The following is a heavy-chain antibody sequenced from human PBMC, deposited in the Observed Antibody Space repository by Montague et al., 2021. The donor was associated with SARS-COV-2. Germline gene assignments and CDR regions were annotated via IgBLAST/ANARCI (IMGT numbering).Heavy chain of an antibody. CDR2: ISYDGSNK. D-gene: IGHD2-21*02. V-gene: IGHV3-30-3*01. Sequence: SLRLPCAASGFTFSSYAMHWVRQAPGKGLEWVAVISYDGSNKYYADSVKGRFTISRDNSKNTLYLQMNSLRAEDTAVYYCAREGDIVVVTDAFDIWGQGTIVTVSS. CDR1: GFTFSSYA. J-gene: IGHJ3*02. CDR3: AREGDIVVVTDAFDI.